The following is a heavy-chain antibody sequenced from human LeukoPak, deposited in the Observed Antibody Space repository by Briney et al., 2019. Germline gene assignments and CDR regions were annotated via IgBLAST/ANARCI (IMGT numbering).Heavy chain of an antibody. CDR2: IIPIFGTA. Sequence: SVKVSCKASGGTFSSYAISWVRQAPGQGLEWMGGIIPIFGTANYAQKFQGRVTITADKSTSTAYMELSSLRSEDTAVYYCARARADYYDRDAFDIWGQGTMVTVSS. CDR3: ARARADYYDRDAFDI. D-gene: IGHD3-22*01. CDR1: GGTFSSYA. V-gene: IGHV1-69*06. J-gene: IGHJ3*02.